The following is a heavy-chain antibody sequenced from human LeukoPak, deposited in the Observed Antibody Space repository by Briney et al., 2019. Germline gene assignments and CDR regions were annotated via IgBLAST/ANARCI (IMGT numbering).Heavy chain of an antibody. J-gene: IGHJ6*02. V-gene: IGHV1-3*01. CDR2: INAGNGNI. CDR1: GHTSTTYA. D-gene: IGHD2-2*01. CDR3: ARGYCSSTSCYMDV. Sequence: EASVKVSCTASGHTSTTYAIHWVRQAPGQGLEWMGWINAGNGNIKYSQKLQGRVTITGDTSASTAYMELSSLRSEDTAVYYCARGYCSSTSCYMDVWGQGTTVT.